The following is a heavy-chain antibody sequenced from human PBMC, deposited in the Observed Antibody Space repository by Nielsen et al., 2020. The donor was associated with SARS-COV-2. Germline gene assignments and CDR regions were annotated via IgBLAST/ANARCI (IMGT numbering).Heavy chain of an antibody. D-gene: IGHD6-19*01. CDR3: AKSGGSSRWLVLSSPVDY. V-gene: IGHV3-23*01. CDR2: ISGSGGST. CDR1: GFTFSSYA. J-gene: IGHJ4*02. Sequence: GESLKISCAASGFTFSSYAMSWVRQAPGKGLEWVSAISGSGGSTYYADSVKGRFTISRDNSKNTLYLQMNSLRAEDTAVYYCAKSGGSSRWLVLSSPVDYWGQGTLVTVSS.